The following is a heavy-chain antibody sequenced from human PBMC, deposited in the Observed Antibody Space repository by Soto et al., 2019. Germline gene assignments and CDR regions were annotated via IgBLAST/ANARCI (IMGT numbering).Heavy chain of an antibody. Sequence: SETLSLTCAVYGGSFSGYYWSWIRQPPGKGLEWIGEINHSGSTNYNPSLKSRVTISVDTSKNQFSLKLSSVTAADTAVYYCARLGGGYSSSSRPYWGQGTLVTVSS. J-gene: IGHJ4*02. D-gene: IGHD6-6*01. CDR2: INHSGST. V-gene: IGHV4-34*01. CDR1: GGSFSGYY. CDR3: ARLGGGYSSSSRPY.